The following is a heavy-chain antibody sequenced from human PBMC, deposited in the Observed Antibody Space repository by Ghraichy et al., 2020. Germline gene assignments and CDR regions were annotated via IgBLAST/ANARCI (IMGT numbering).Heavy chain of an antibody. CDR2: ISGRGSDT. Sequence: GGSLRLSCVASGFTFSIYSMNWVRQAPGKGLEWVSFISGRGSDTLYADSVKGRFMISRDNANNSVNLQMNSLGAEDTAVYYCARDWRNGDLDFWGQGTLVTVSS. CDR1: GFTFSIYS. D-gene: IGHD2-8*01. CDR3: ARDWRNGDLDF. V-gene: IGHV3-21*01. J-gene: IGHJ4*02.